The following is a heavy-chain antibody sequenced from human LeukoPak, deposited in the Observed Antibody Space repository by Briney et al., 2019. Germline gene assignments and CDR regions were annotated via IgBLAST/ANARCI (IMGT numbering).Heavy chain of an antibody. CDR2: IYTSGST. D-gene: IGHD3-22*01. J-gene: IGHJ4*02. V-gene: IGHV4-4*07. CDR3: ARDQGYYYDSSGYRNFDY. CDR1: GGSISSYY. Sequence: SETLSLICTVSGGSISSYYWSWIRQPPGKGLEWIGRIYTSGSTNYNPSLKSRVTMSVDTSKNQFSLKLSSVTAADTAVYYCARDQGYYYDSSGYRNFDYWGQGTLVTVSS.